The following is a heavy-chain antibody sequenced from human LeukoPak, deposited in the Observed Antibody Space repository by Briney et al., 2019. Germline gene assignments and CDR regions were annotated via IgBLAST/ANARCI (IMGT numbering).Heavy chain of an antibody. Sequence: SETLSLTCTVSGGSVSSGSYYWSWLRQPPGKGLEWIGYIYYSGSTNYNPSLKSRVTISVDTSKNQFSLNLSSVTAADTAVYYCARANTGYYYGSGRGMDVWGQGTTVTISS. V-gene: IGHV4-61*01. D-gene: IGHD3-10*01. CDR2: IYYSGST. J-gene: IGHJ6*02. CDR1: GGSVSSGSYY. CDR3: ARANTGYYYGSGRGMDV.